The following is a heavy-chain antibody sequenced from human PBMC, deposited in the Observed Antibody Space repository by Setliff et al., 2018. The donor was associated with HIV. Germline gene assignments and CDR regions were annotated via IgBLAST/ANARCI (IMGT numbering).Heavy chain of an antibody. CDR1: GFTFSWYG. V-gene: IGHV3-30*03. J-gene: IGHJ6*03. D-gene: IGHD3-10*01. CDR2: ISFDGGDK. Sequence: GGSLRLSCAASGFTFSWYGMDWVRQAPGKGLEWVAVISFDGGDKYYADSVKGRVTLSRDNSKNTLYLQMNSLRAEDTAVYYCARDGSGSSYYYYYMDVWGKGTTVTVSS. CDR3: ARDGSGSSYYYYYMDV.